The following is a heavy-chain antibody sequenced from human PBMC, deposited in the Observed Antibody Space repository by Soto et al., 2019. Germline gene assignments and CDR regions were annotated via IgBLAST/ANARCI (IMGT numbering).Heavy chain of an antibody. CDR3: ARGAIVKRVGNWFDP. Sequence: ASVKVSCKASGYTFTSYDINWVRQATGQGLEWMGWMNPNSGNTGHAQKFQGRVTMTRNTSISTAYMELSSLRSEDTAVYYCARGAIVKRVGNWFDPWGQGTLVTVSS. D-gene: IGHD1-26*01. CDR2: MNPNSGNT. V-gene: IGHV1-8*01. J-gene: IGHJ5*02. CDR1: GYTFTSYD.